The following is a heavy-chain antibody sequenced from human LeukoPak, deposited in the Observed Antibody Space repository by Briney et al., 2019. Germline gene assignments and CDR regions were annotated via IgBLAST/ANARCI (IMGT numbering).Heavy chain of an antibody. D-gene: IGHD6-19*01. CDR3: ARDRYSSDWRRGIFDY. CDR1: GFSFNTYG. J-gene: IGHJ4*02. Sequence: GRSLRLSCEASGFSFNTYGMHWVRQTPGKGLEWVAVMRNDGSDIYYADSVKGRLTISRDNAKNSLYLQMNSLRAEDTAVYYCARDRYSSDWRRGIFDYWGQGTLVTVSS. CDR2: MRNDGSDI. V-gene: IGHV3-33*01.